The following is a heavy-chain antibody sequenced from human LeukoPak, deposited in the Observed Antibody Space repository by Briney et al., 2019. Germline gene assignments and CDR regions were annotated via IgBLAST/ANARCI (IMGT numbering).Heavy chain of an antibody. CDR3: AREAAHFNYDILTGYAYYFDY. CDR1: GFTFSDYY. CDR2: ISSSSSYI. J-gene: IGHJ4*02. V-gene: IGHV3-11*06. Sequence: GGSLRLSCAASGFTFSDYYMSWIRQAPGKGREWVSSISSSSSYIYYADSVKGRFTISRDNAKNSLYLQMNSLRAEDTAVYYCAREAAHFNYDILTGYAYYFDYWGQGTLVTVSS. D-gene: IGHD3-9*01.